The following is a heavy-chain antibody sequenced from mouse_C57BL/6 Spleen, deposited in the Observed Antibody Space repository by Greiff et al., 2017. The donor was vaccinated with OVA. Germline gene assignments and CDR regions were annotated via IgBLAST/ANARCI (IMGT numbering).Heavy chain of an antibody. Sequence: EVKLQESGPGLVKPSQSLSLTCSVTGYSITSGYYWNWIRQFPGNKLEWMGYISYDGSNNYNPSLKNRISITRDTSKNQFFLKLNSVTTEDTATYYCARVSFFYDGYYEGFAYWGQGTLVTVSA. V-gene: IGHV3-6*01. CDR1: GYSITSGYY. CDR3: ARVSFFYDGYYEGFAY. D-gene: IGHD2-3*01. CDR2: ISYDGSN. J-gene: IGHJ3*01.